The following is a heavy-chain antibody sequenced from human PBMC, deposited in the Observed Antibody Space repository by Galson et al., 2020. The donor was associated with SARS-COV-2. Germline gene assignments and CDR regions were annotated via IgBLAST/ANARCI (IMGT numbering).Heavy chain of an antibody. V-gene: IGHV4-61*02. D-gene: IGHD3-9*01. CDR3: VRERSSFGYFNGMDV. Sequence: SETLSLTCTVSGASISSDSFYWNWVRQPAGKRMEWIGRIYPRGTTNYNPSLKSRVSISIDRSKSQFSLRLNSVTVADTAVYFCVRERSSFGYFNGMDVWGQGTTVTVP. CDR1: GASISSDSFY. CDR2: IYPRGTT. J-gene: IGHJ6*02.